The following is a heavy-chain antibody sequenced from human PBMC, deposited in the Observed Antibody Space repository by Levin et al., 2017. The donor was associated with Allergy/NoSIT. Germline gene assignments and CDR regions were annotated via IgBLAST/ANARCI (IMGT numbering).Heavy chain of an antibody. CDR2: IFRTGST. CDR3: ARGVGCSGGICYGVSWFDP. CDR1: GDSISSGNYY. J-gene: IGHJ5*02. V-gene: IGHV4-61*02. D-gene: IGHD2-15*01. Sequence: ASETLSLTCSVSGDSISSGNYYWSWIRQPAGGRLEWIGRIFRTGSTNYNPSLKTRVTISADTSKNQFSLTLTSVTAADTALYYCARGVGCSGGICYGVSWFDPWGQGTLVTVSS.